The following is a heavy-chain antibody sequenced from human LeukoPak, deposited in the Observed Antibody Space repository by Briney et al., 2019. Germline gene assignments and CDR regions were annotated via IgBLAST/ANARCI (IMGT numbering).Heavy chain of an antibody. CDR3: AKGSKLLVFTRDHYMHV. CDR2: IRHDGSNK. CDR1: GFTFSSYG. V-gene: IGHV3-30*02. D-gene: IGHD3-9*01. Sequence: GGSLRLSCAASGFTFSSYGMHWVRQAPGKGLEWEAFIRHDGSNKYYADSVKGRFTISRDNSKNTLYLQMNSLRAEDTALYYCAKGSKLLVFTRDHYMHVWGKGTTVTISS. J-gene: IGHJ6*03.